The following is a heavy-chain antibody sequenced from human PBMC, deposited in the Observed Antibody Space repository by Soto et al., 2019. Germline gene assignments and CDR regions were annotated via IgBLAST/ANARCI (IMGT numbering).Heavy chain of an antibody. D-gene: IGHD4-17*01. J-gene: IGHJ5*02. CDR1: GDSVSSNSAA. CDR2: TYCRSKWYS. CDR3: ARGPTALDP. Sequence: SQTLSLTCAISGDSVSSNSAAWNWIRQSPSRGLEWLGRTYCRSKWYSVYAVSVKGRITIKPDTSEDQFSLQLNSVTPEDTAVYYCARGPTALDPWGQGTLVTVSS. V-gene: IGHV6-1*01.